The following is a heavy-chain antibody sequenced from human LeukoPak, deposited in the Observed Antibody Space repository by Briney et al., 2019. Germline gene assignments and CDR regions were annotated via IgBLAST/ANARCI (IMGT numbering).Heavy chain of an antibody. D-gene: IGHD2-21*01. Sequence: ASVKVSCKASGYTFTGYYMHWVRQAPGQGLEWMGWFNPNSGGTNYAQKFQGRVTMTRDTSISTAYMELSRLRSDDTAVYYCARDLNCGGDCQPHWGQGTLVTVSS. V-gene: IGHV1-2*02. CDR3: ARDLNCGGDCQPH. J-gene: IGHJ4*02. CDR2: FNPNSGGT. CDR1: GYTFTGYY.